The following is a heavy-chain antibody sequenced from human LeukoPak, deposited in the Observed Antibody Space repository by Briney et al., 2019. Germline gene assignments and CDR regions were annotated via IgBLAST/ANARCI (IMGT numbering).Heavy chain of an antibody. J-gene: IGHJ4*02. Sequence: GASVTVSCKASGGTFSSYALSWVRQAPGQGLEWMGGILPIFGTAKHAQNFQGRITITADDSTSTVYMELSSLRSEDTAIYYCARDRTPSSGYYWALDSWGQGTLVTVSS. CDR2: ILPIFGTA. CDR1: GGTFSSYA. V-gene: IGHV1-69*01. CDR3: ARDRTPSSGYYWALDS. D-gene: IGHD3-22*01.